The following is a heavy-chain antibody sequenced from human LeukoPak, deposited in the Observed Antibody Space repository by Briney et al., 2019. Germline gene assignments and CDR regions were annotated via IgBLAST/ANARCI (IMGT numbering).Heavy chain of an antibody. CDR3: ARDSIAVAGQYCFDY. D-gene: IGHD6-19*01. Sequence: GGSLRLSCAASGFXFSSYSINWVRQAPGKGLEWVSSISSSSSYIYYADSVKGRFTISRDNAKNSLYLQMNSLRAEDTAVYYCARDSIAVAGQYCFDYWGQGTLVTVSS. V-gene: IGHV3-21*01. CDR2: ISSSSSYI. CDR1: GFXFSSYS. J-gene: IGHJ4*02.